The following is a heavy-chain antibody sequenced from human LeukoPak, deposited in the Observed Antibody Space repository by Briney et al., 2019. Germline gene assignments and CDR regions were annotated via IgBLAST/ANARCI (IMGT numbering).Heavy chain of an antibody. CDR1: GFTFRSYA. CDR3: AKERVTTTTFDY. D-gene: IGHD4-11*01. J-gene: IGHJ4*02. Sequence: GGSLRLSCAASGFTFRSYAMSWVRQAPGKGLEWVSLISDSGGSTYYADSVKGRFTISRDNSKNTLYLQMNSLRTEDTAVYYCAKERVTTTTFDYWGQGTLVTVS. V-gene: IGHV3-23*01. CDR2: ISDSGGST.